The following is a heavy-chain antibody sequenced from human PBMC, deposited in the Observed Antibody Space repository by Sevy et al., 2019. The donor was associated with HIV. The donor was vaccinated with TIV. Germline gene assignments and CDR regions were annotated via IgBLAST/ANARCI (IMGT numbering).Heavy chain of an antibody. D-gene: IGHD3-10*01. J-gene: IGHJ4*02. CDR1: VFTFSSYA. CDR3: AKDTRGPGYYFDY. CDR2: ISGSGGST. Sequence: GGSLRLSCAASVFTFSSYAMSWVRQAPGKGLEWVSAISGSGGSTYYADSVKGRFTISRDNSKNTLYLQMNSLRAEDTAVYYCAKDTRGPGYYFDYWGQGTLVTVSS. V-gene: IGHV3-23*01.